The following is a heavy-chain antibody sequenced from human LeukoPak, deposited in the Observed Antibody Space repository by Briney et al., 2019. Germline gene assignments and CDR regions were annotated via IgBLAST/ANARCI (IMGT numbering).Heavy chain of an antibody. CDR1: GFIFSSYA. CDR2: ISGSGGST. Sequence: GGSLRLSCAASGFIFSSYAMSWVRQAPGKGLEWVSTISGSGGSTYYADSVKGRFTISRDNSKNTVYLQMNSLRAEDTAVYYCARVGAWDLQRVFDHWGQGALVTVSS. D-gene: IGHD1-26*01. J-gene: IGHJ4*02. V-gene: IGHV3-23*01. CDR3: ARVGAWDLQRVFDH.